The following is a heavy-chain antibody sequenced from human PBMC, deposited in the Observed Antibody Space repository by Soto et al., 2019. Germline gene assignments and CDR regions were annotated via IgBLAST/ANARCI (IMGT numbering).Heavy chain of an antibody. D-gene: IGHD6-25*01. CDR1: GGSISNAAYS. CDR2: IYPSGMP. J-gene: IGHJ4*02. CDR3: ARERGGYGLFDS. Sequence: SETLSLTCTVSGGSISNAAYSWSWIRQPPGKGLEWIGYIYPSGMPFYNPSLRSRVTISIDRSNDQFSLNLRSVTAADTAVYYCARERGGYGLFDSWGQGTLVTVSS. V-gene: IGHV4-30-2*01.